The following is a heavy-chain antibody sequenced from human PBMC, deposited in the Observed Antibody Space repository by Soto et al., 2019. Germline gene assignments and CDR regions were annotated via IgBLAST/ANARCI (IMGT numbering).Heavy chain of an antibody. CDR1: SLNGYY. D-gene: IGHD3-22*01. Sequence: SLNGYYWSWIRQLPGKGLEWIGEIKHSGSTNYNPSLKSRVTISVDTSKNQFSLKLSSVTAADTAVYYCARGNTMMCARYRMDVWGQGTPVTVS. CDR2: IKHSGST. J-gene: IGHJ6*02. CDR3: ARGNTMMCARYRMDV. V-gene: IGHV4-34*01.